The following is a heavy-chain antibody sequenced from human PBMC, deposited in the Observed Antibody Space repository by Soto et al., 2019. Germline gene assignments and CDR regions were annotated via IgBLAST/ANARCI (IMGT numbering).Heavy chain of an antibody. D-gene: IGHD5-18*01. CDR1: GGTFSSYA. J-gene: IGHJ6*02. V-gene: IGHV1-69*06. CDR3: ARVEYGYSYGYYYYGMGV. Sequence: SVKVSCKASGGTFSSYAISWVRQAPGQGLEWMGGIIPIFGTANYAQKFQGRVTITADKSTSTAYMELSSLRSEDTAVYYCARVEYGYSYGYYYYGMGVWGQGTTVTVSS. CDR2: IIPIFGTA.